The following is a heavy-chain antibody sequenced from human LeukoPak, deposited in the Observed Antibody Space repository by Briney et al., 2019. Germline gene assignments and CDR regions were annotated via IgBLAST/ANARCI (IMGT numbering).Heavy chain of an antibody. Sequence: PGGSLRLSCAASGFSFSNYAMHWVRQAPGKGLEYVSAISSNGGSTDYANSVKGGFTISRDNSKNTLYLQMGSLRAEDMAVYYCARGSSGGDYWGQGTLVTVSS. CDR2: ISSNGGST. CDR3: ARGSSGGDY. D-gene: IGHD3-10*01. V-gene: IGHV3-64*01. J-gene: IGHJ4*02. CDR1: GFSFSNYA.